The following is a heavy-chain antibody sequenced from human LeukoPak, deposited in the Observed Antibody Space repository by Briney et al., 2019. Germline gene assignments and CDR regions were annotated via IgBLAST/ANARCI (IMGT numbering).Heavy chain of an antibody. D-gene: IGHD3-10*01. J-gene: IGHJ5*02. CDR1: GFTFDDYA. V-gene: IGHV3-43D*04. CDR2: ISWDGGST. CDR3: AKDGGSGSYYNGWFDP. Sequence: SGASLRLSCAASGFTFDDYAMHWVRQAPGKGLEWVSLISWDGGSTYYADSVKGRFTISRDNSKNSLYLQMNSLRAEDTALYYCAKDGGSGSYYNGWFDPWGQGTLVTVSS.